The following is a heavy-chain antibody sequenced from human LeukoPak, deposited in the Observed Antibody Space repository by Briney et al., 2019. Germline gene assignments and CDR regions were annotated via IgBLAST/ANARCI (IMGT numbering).Heavy chain of an antibody. J-gene: IGHJ4*02. V-gene: IGHV5-51*01. CDR3: ARRQGCSSTSCPPDY. Sequence: GESLKISCWGSGYSFNTYWIGWVRQMPGKRLEWMGIIYPGDSDTRYSPSFPGQVTMSADKSINTAYLQWSSLKASDTAMYYCARRQGCSSTSCPPDYWGQGTLVTVSS. D-gene: IGHD2-2*01. CDR2: IYPGDSDT. CDR1: GYSFNTYW.